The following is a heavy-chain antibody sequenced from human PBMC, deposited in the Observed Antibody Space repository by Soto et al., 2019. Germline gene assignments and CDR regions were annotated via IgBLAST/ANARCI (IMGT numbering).Heavy chain of an antibody. V-gene: IGHV3-72*01. CDR2: SRDKGNSYST. D-gene: IGHD1-7*01. Sequence: EVQLVESGGGLVQPGGSLRLSCAGSGFRFSDYYIDWVRQAPGKGLEWVGRSRDKGNSYSTDYAASVKGRFTVSRDASKNSLYLQMNSLKTEDTALYYCTRSIVGTTSSDYWGQGTLVTVSS. J-gene: IGHJ4*02. CDR3: TRSIVGTTSSDY. CDR1: GFRFSDYY.